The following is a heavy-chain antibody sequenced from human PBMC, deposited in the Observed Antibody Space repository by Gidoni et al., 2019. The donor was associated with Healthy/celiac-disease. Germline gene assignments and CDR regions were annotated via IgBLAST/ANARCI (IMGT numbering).Heavy chain of an antibody. V-gene: IGHV3-15*01. Sequence: EVQLVESGGGLVKPGGSLRLSCAASGFTFSNAWMSWVRQAPGKGLEWVGRIKSKTDGGTTDYAAPVKGRFTISRDDSKNTLYLQMNSLKTEDTAVYYCTSYYYDSSGFDYWGQGTLVTVSS. CDR2: IKSKTDGGTT. CDR1: GFTFSNAW. CDR3: TSYYYDSSGFDY. D-gene: IGHD3-22*01. J-gene: IGHJ4*02.